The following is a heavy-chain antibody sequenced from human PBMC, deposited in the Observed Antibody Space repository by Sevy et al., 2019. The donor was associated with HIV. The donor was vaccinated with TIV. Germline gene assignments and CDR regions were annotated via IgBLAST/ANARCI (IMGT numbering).Heavy chain of an antibody. D-gene: IGHD4-17*01. J-gene: IGHJ5*02. Sequence: SETLSLTCAVYYGSFSGYYWSWIRQPPGKGLEWIGEINHSGSTNYNPSLKSRVTISVDTSKNQLSLKLSSVTAADTAVYYCARLVPFTVWDWFDPWGQGTLVTVSS. CDR1: YGSFSGYY. CDR2: INHSGST. V-gene: IGHV4-34*01. CDR3: ARLVPFTVWDWFDP.